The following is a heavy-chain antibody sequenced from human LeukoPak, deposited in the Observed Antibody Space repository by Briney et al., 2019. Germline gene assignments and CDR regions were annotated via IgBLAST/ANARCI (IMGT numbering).Heavy chain of an antibody. V-gene: IGHV3-7*01. CDR1: GFTFSGFS. CDR3: ARAGSHWHYVY. J-gene: IGHJ4*02. Sequence: GGSLRLSCAASGFTFSGFSMSWVRQSPTKGLEWVANIKQDGSERYYVDSVKGRFTISRDNAKNSLSLQMNNLRVGDTAMYYCARAGSHWHYVYWGQGTVVTVSS. D-gene: IGHD3-10*01. CDR2: IKQDGSER.